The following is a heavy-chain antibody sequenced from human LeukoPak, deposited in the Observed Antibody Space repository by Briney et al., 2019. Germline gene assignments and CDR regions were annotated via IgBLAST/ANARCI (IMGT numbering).Heavy chain of an antibody. D-gene: IGHD6-19*01. CDR2: ISSDGSNI. J-gene: IGHJ4*02. Sequence: GGSLRLSCAASGFTFSRYWMHWVRQVPGKGLVWVSRISSDGSNIIYADSVKGRFTISRDNAKNTLYLQMNSLRAEDTALYYCARVGGPGWYGYWGQGTLVTVSS. CDR1: GFTFSRYW. CDR3: ARVGGPGWYGY. V-gene: IGHV3-74*01.